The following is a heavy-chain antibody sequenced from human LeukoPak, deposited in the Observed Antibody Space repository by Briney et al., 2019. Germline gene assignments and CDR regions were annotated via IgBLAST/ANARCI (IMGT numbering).Heavy chain of an antibody. D-gene: IGHD3-10*01. V-gene: IGHV4-39*07. CDR2: VHYNGST. J-gene: IGHJ4*02. Sequence: SETLSLTCTVSGGSVRRSSYYWGCIRQPPGKWLEWIGSVHYNGSTCYNPSLGGRVIMSIDTSKNQFSLKLTSVTAADTAMYYCARDQGVPRPYYFDQWGQGTLVTVSS. CDR1: GGSVRRSSYY. CDR3: ARDQGVPRPYYFDQ.